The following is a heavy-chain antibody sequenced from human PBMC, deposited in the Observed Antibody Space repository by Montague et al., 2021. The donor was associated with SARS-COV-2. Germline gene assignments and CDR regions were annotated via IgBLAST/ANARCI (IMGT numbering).Heavy chain of an antibody. V-gene: IGHV3-23*03. CDR2: IYSGGSST. Sequence: SLRLSCAASGFTFSSYAMSWVRQAPGKGLEWVSVIYSGGSSTYYADSVKGRFTISRDNSKNTLYLQMNSLRAEDTAVYYCAKDVWAAATEQAYYYNGMDVWGQGTTVTVSS. J-gene: IGHJ6*02. D-gene: IGHD2-2*01. CDR1: GFTFSSYA. CDR3: AKDVWAAATEQAYYYNGMDV.